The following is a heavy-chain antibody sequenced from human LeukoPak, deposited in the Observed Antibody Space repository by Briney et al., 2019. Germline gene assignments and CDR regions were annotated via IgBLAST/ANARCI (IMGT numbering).Heavy chain of an antibody. CDR3: ARAPIAVAGAGHEYFDC. J-gene: IGHJ4*02. D-gene: IGHD6-19*01. CDR2: IYYSGNI. Sequence: PSETLSLTCTVSGGSISSSSYYWGWIRQPPGKGLEWIGSIYYSGNIYYNPSLKSRVTISVDTSKNQFSLKLTSVTAADTAVYYCARAPIAVAGAGHEYFDCWGQGTLVTVSS. CDR1: GGSISSSSYY. V-gene: IGHV4-39*01.